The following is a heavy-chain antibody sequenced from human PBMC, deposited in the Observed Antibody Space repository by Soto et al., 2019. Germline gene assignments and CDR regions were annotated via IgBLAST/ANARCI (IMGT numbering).Heavy chain of an antibody. J-gene: IGHJ6*02. CDR1: GYSFTRYG. Sequence: QVHLVQSGAEVKNPGASVKVSCKASGYSFTRYGIGWARQAPGQGLEWMGWINAYNGNTNYAQNPQGRLTLTTDTSTTTAYMELRSLRSNDPAIYYCAMVDVYVTPSPQDVWGQGTTVTVSS. CDR2: INAYNGNT. CDR3: AMVDVYVTPSPQDV. D-gene: IGHD3-16*01. V-gene: IGHV1-18*01.